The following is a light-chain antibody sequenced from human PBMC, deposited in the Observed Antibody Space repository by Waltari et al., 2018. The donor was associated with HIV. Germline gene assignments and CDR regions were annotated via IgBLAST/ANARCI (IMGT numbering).Light chain of an antibody. CDR1: QSVSSW. CDR2: KAS. CDR3: LHYKSYPLT. J-gene: IGKJ4*01. Sequence: DIQMTQSPYTLSASVGDRVTITCRASQSVSSWLAWYQQKPGKAPKVLIYKASSLVSGVSSRFSGSGSGTEFTLTISSLQPDDFASYFCLHYKSYPLTFGGGTKVEIK. V-gene: IGKV1-5*03.